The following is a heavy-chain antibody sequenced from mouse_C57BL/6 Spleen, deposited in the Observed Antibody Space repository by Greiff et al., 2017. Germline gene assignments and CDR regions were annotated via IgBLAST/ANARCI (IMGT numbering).Heavy chain of an antibody. CDR2: INPSSGYT. J-gene: IGHJ4*01. V-gene: IGHV1-7*01. CDR3: AIITTVRMDYAMDY. Sequence: VQLQQSGAELAKPGASVKLSCKASGYTFTRYWMHWVKQRPGQGLEWIGYINPSSGYTKYNQKFKDKATLTADKSSSTAYMQLSSLTYEDSAVYYCAIITTVRMDYAMDYWGQGTSVTVSS. CDR1: GYTFTRYW. D-gene: IGHD1-1*01.